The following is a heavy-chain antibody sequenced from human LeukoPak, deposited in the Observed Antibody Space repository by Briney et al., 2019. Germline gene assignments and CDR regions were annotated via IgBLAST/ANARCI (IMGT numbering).Heavy chain of an antibody. CDR3: ARGRTREWLLQKRRYYYGMDV. Sequence: ASVKVSCKASGYTFTSYAMHWVRQAPGQRLEWMGWINAGNGNTKYSQKFQGRVTITRDTSASTAYMELSSLRSEDTAVYYCARGRTREWLLQKRRYYYGMDVWGQGTTVTVSS. CDR1: GYTFTSYA. D-gene: IGHD3-3*01. CDR2: INAGNGNT. V-gene: IGHV1-3*01. J-gene: IGHJ6*02.